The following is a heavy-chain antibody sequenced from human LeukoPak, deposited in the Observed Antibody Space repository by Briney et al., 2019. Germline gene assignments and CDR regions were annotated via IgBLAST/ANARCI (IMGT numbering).Heavy chain of an antibody. D-gene: IGHD1-26*01. CDR1: GYTFTGYY. CDR2: INPNSGGT. Sequence: ASVKVSCKASGYTFTGYYMHWVRQAPGQGLEWRGWINPNSGGTNYAQKFQGRVTMTRDTSISTAYMELSRLRSDDTAVYYCARDRSRIVGATPYLYYFDYWGQGTLVTVSS. J-gene: IGHJ4*02. CDR3: ARDRSRIVGATPYLYYFDY. V-gene: IGHV1-2*02.